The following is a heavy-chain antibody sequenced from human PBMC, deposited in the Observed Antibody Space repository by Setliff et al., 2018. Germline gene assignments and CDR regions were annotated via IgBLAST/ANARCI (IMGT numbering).Heavy chain of an antibody. CDR2: FFHTGST. Sequence: SETLSLTCTVSGYSISRGYYWGWIRQPPGKGLEWLGSFFHTGSTYYKSSVRGRVTISEDTSKNHFSLRMTSVTAADTAMYYCARVFGDNDLPDIWGRGTMVTVSS. J-gene: IGHJ3*02. V-gene: IGHV4-38-2*02. CDR3: ARVFGDNDLPDI. CDR1: GYSISRGYY. D-gene: IGHD2-21*02.